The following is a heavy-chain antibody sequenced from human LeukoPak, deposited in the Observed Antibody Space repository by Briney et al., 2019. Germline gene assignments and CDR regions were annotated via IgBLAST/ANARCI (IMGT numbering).Heavy chain of an antibody. CDR3: ARDTGGYFGN. V-gene: IGHV3-48*03. J-gene: IGHJ4*02. CDR2: ISSSGDTK. Sequence: QPGGSLRLSCAASGFTFSSYEMTWVRQAPGKGLEWVSYISSSGDTKYYADSVKSRSTISRDNGENSLFLQMNSLRAEDTAVYYCARDTGGYFGNWGQGTLVTVSS. CDR1: GFTFSSYE. D-gene: IGHD5-12*01.